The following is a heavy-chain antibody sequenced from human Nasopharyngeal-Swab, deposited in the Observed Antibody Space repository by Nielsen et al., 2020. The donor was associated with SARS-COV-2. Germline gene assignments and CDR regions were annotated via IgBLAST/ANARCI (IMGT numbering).Heavy chain of an antibody. Sequence: WIRQPPGKALEWVSYISDSSSIIYYTNSVKGRFTVSRDNAKNSLYLQMNSLRAEDTAVYYCARDLIRSGIAAAGTSGSFDYWGQGTLVTVSS. CDR3: ARDLIRSGIAAAGTSGSFDY. J-gene: IGHJ4*02. V-gene: IGHV3-48*04. CDR2: ISDSSSII. D-gene: IGHD6-13*01.